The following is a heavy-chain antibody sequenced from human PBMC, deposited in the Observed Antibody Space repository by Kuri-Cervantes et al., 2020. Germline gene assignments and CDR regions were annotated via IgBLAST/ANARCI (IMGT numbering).Heavy chain of an antibody. CDR2: INHSGST. CDR1: GGSISTYY. D-gene: IGHD1-26*01. V-gene: IGHV4-34*01. J-gene: IGHJ4*02. CDR3: ARGRGGVVGATYFDY. Sequence: SETLSPTCTVSGGSISTYYWSWIRQPPGKGLEWIGEINHSGSTNYNPSLKSRVTISVDTSKNQFSLKLSSVTAADTAVYYCARGRGGVVGATYFDYWGQGTLVTVSS.